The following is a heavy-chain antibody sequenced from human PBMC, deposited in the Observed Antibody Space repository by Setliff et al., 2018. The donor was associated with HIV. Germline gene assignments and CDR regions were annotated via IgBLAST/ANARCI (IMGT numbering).Heavy chain of an antibody. Sequence: SVKVSCKTSGVTFTTYSITWVRQAPGQGLEWMGGIIPIIRSAKYAQKFQGRVTITADKSTSTAYMELSNLRSEDTAVYYCARGVASYSSRFDAFDVWGQGTTVTVSS. CDR3: ARGVASYSSRFDAFDV. D-gene: IGHD6-13*01. V-gene: IGHV1-69*06. J-gene: IGHJ3*01. CDR2: IIPIIRSA. CDR1: GVTFTTYS.